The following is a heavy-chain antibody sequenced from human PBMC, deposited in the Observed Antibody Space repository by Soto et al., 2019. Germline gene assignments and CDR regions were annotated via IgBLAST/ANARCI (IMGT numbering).Heavy chain of an antibody. Sequence: GGSLRLSCAASGFTFSSYGMHWVRQAPGKGLEWVAVISYDGSNKYYADSVKGRFTISRDNSKNTLYLQMNSLRAEDTAVYYCAKVGEVVTAWDYFDYWGQGTLVTVSS. D-gene: IGHD3-22*01. CDR3: AKVGEVVTAWDYFDY. V-gene: IGHV3-30*18. CDR2: ISYDGSNK. CDR1: GFTFSSYG. J-gene: IGHJ4*02.